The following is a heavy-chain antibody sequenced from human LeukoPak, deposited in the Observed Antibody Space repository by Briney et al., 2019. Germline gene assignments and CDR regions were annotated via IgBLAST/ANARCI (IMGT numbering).Heavy chain of an antibody. D-gene: IGHD3-22*01. CDR1: GFTVSSNY. J-gene: IGHJ4*02. CDR3: ARTYDSSGYYDY. Sequence: GGSLRLSCAASGFTVSSNYMSWVRQAPGKGLEWVSVIYSGGSTYYADSVKGRVTISRDNSKNTLYLQMNSLRAEDTAVYYCARTYDSSGYYDYWGQGALVTVSS. CDR2: IYSGGST. V-gene: IGHV3-53*01.